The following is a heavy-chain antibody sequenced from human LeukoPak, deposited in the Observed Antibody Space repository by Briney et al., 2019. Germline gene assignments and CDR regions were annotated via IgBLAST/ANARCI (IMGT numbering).Heavy chain of an antibody. CDR3: AREGMLFGVFLYMDV. CDR1: RFTFSRYW. Sequence: PGGSLRLSCVDSRFTFSRYWMSWVRQAPGKGLEWVANIKEAGSAETYADSATGGFTISRDNGKTSLYLQMDSLTAEDTDVYYCAREGMLFGVFLYMDVWGKGTTVSVSS. V-gene: IGHV3-7*01. D-gene: IGHD3-3*01. CDR2: IKEAGSAE. J-gene: IGHJ6*03.